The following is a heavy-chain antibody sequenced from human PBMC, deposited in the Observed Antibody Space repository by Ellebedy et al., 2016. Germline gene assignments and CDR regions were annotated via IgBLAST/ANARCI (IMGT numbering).Heavy chain of an antibody. CDR3: ATRHNGAFDI. J-gene: IGHJ3*02. V-gene: IGHV3-53*01. D-gene: IGHD1-14*01. CDR1: GFIVTNSY. Sequence: GESLKISXAASGFIVTNSYMTWVRQAPGKGLEWASVIYSGGSSYYADSVQGRFTTSRDSSKNTLYLQMNSLRAEDTAVYYCATRHNGAFDIWGRGTMVTVSS. CDR2: IYSGGSS.